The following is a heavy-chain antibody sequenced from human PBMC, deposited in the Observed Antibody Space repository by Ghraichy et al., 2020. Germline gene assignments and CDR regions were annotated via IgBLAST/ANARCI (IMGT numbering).Heavy chain of an antibody. V-gene: IGHV3-64D*06. CDR2: ISSNGGST. CDR1: GFTFSSYA. Sequence: GGSLRLSCSASGFTFSSYAMHWVRQAPGKGLEYVSAISSNGGSTYYADSVKGRFTISRDNSKNTLYLQMSSLRAEDTAVYYCVKGGEYSSSSGWGAFDIWGQGTMVTVSS. D-gene: IGHD6-6*01. CDR3: VKGGEYSSSSGWGAFDI. J-gene: IGHJ3*02.